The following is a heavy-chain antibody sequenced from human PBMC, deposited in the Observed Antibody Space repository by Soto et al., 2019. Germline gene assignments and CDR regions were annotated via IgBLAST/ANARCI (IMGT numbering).Heavy chain of an antibody. Sequence: GGSLRLSCVVSGFTFGSYAMSWVRQAPGEGREWVSAIGASDGTTSYADSVKGRFTISRDNSKNTLYLQMNSLRAEDTAVYYCARDPLWGTAMVLWYFDLWGRGTLVTVSS. CDR1: GFTFGSYA. CDR2: IGASDGTT. J-gene: IGHJ2*01. CDR3: ARDPLWGTAMVLWYFDL. D-gene: IGHD5-18*01. V-gene: IGHV3-23*01.